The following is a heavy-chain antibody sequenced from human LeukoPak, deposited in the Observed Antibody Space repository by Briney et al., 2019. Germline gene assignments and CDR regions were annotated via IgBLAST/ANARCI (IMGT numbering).Heavy chain of an antibody. CDR3: AKLSLWWFGDLFSNVLDS. J-gene: IGHJ4*02. Sequence: GGSLRLSCAASGFTFSNYGMHWVRQAPGKGLEWVAFIRYDGNNKFYADSVKGRFTISRDNSKNTLFLQMNSLRPGDTAVYYCAKLSLWWFGDLFSNVLDSWGQGTLVTVSS. CDR1: GFTFSNYG. D-gene: IGHD2-21*01. CDR2: IRYDGNNK. V-gene: IGHV3-30*02.